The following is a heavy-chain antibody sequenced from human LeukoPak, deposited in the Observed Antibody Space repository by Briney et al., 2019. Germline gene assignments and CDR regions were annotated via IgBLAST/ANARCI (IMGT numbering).Heavy chain of an antibody. CDR1: GFTFSSYS. CDR2: ISSSSTI. Sequence: GGSLRLSCAASGFTFSSYSMNWVRQAPGKGLEWVSYISSSSTIYYADSVKGRFTISRDNAKNSLYLQMNSLRAEDTAVYYCARLLTTVTWGQGTLVTVSS. D-gene: IGHD4-11*01. J-gene: IGHJ5*02. V-gene: IGHV3-48*04. CDR3: ARLLTTVT.